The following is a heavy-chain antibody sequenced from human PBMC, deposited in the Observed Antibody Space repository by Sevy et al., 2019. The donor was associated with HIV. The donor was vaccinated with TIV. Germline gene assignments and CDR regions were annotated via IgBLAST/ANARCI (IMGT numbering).Heavy chain of an antibody. V-gene: IGHV3-48*03. CDR2: ISNSGSTI. Sequence: GGSLRLSCTASGFTFSSYEMNWVRQAPGKGLEWVSYISNSGSTIHYSDSVKGRFTISRDNAKNSLYLQMNSLRAEDTAVYYCARDLPPTATMMPHFDYWGRGTLVTVSS. J-gene: IGHJ4*02. CDR1: GFTFSSYE. D-gene: IGHD3-22*01. CDR3: ARDLPPTATMMPHFDY.